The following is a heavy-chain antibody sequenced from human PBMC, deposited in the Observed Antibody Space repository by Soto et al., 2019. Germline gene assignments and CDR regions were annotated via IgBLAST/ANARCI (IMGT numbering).Heavy chain of an antibody. CDR3: ARSPKTQRFDS. V-gene: IGHV1-18*01. Sequence: QVQLVQSGAEVTKPGASVNVSCKASGYLFTTYGVGWVRQAPGQGLEWIGWISPYNGNTKFAQNSRGRATMTTDTSTDTAYMELRNLRSDDTAIYDCARSPKTQRFDSWCQGTLVTVSS. J-gene: IGHJ4*02. CDR2: ISPYNGNT. CDR1: GYLFTTYG.